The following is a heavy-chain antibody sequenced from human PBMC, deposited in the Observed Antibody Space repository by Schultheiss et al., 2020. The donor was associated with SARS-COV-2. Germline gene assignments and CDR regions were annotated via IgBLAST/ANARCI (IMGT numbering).Heavy chain of an antibody. CDR1: GFTFSSYA. V-gene: IGHV3-23*01. D-gene: IGHD6-6*01. CDR3: ASLYVTSSVAWFDP. CDR2: ISGSGGST. J-gene: IGHJ5*02. Sequence: GGSLRLSCAASGFTFSSYAMSWVRQAPGKGLEWVSAISGSGGSTYYADSVKGRFTISRDNSKNSLYLQMNNLSAEDTAIYYCASLYVTSSVAWFDPWGQGTLVTVSS.